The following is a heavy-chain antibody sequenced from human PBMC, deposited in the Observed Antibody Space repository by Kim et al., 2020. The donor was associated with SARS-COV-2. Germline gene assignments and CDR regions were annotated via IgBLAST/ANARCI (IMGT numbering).Heavy chain of an antibody. Sequence: GGSLRLSCAASGFTFSSYGMHWVRQAPGKGLEWVAVISYDGSNKYYADSVKGRFTISRDNSKNTLYLQMNSLRAEDTAVYYCAKDWGVLRFLEWPCWFDPWGQGTLVTVSS. CDR1: GFTFSSYG. D-gene: IGHD3-3*01. J-gene: IGHJ5*02. V-gene: IGHV3-30*18. CDR3: AKDWGVLRFLEWPCWFDP. CDR2: ISYDGSNK.